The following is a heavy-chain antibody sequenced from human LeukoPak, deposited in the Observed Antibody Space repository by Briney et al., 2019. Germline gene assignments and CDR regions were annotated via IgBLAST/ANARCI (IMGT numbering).Heavy chain of an antibody. D-gene: IGHD3-16*01. CDR2: IYYSGST. V-gene: IGHV4-30-4*07. CDR1: GGSISSGGYS. CDR3: ARETAYDRFDY. J-gene: IGHJ4*02. Sequence: SETLSLTCAVSGGSISSGGYSWSWIRQPPGRGLEWIGCIYYSGSTYYNPSLKSRVTISVDTSKNQFSLKLSSVTAADTAVYYCARETAYDRFDYWGQGTLVTVSS.